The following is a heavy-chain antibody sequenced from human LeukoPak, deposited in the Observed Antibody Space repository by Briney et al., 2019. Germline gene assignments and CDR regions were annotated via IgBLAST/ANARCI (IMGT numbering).Heavy chain of an antibody. D-gene: IGHD4/OR15-4a*01. V-gene: IGHV3-48*01. CDR3: ARRAGAYSHPYDY. J-gene: IGHJ4*02. CDR2: IRSSSTI. CDR1: GFTFSSYS. Sequence: GGSLRLSCAASGFTFSSYSMNWVRQAPGKGLEWVSYIRSSSTIYYADSVKGRFTISTDNANNSLYLQMNSLRAEDTAVYYCARRAGAYSHPYDYWGQGTLVTVSS.